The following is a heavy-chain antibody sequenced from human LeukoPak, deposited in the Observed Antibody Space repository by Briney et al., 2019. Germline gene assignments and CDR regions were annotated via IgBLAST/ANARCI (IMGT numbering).Heavy chain of an antibody. CDR1: GGTFSSYA. D-gene: IGHD6-19*01. J-gene: IGHJ4*02. Sequence: ASVTVSCKASGGTFSSYAISWVRQAPGQGLEWMGGIIPIFGTANYAQKFQGRVTITADESTSTAYMELSSLRSEDTAVYYCATDRSGWRLSYFDYWGQGTLVTVSS. V-gene: IGHV1-69*13. CDR2: IIPIFGTA. CDR3: ATDRSGWRLSYFDY.